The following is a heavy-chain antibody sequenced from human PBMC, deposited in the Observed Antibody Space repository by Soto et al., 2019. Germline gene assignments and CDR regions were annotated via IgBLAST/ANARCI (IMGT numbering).Heavy chain of an antibody. CDR1: GGSVSSGDYF. Sequence: SETLSLTCTVSGGSVSSGDYFWSWLRQSPGKRLEWIAYIYYSGSTNYNPSLKSRATISVDTSKSQVSLTLTSMTAADAALCYCARSPNYYYYGFDVWGQGTAVTVSS. CDR3: ARSPNYYYYGFDV. V-gene: IGHV4-61*08. J-gene: IGHJ6*02. D-gene: IGHD3-10*01. CDR2: IYYSGST.